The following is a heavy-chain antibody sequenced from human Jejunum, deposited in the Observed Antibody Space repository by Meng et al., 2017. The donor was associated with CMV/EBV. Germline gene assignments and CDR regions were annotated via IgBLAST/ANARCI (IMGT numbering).Heavy chain of an antibody. D-gene: IGHD3-22*01. J-gene: IGHJ4*02. V-gene: IGHV3-53*01. Sequence: FPVSGNYMTWVRQAPGKGLEWVSVIYSDGSTYYADSVKGRFTISRDSSKNTLYLQMNSLRAEDTAVYYCARVRYYDSSDYYSPSFDYWGQGTLVTVSS. CDR2: IYSDGST. CDR1: FPVSGNY. CDR3: ARVRYYDSSDYYSPSFDY.